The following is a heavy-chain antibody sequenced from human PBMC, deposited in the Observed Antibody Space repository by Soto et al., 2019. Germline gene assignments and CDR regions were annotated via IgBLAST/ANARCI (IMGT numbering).Heavy chain of an antibody. CDR2: IIPIIGII. V-gene: IGHV1-69*08. CDR3: AGDPDSHYNDSHASSYP. Sequence: QVQLVQSGAEVKKPGSSVKVSCKASGGTFSTYTITWVRHAPGQGLEWMGRIIPIIGIINYAQKFQGRVTISADKLSGPXYMELTRLRSDDTAVYYCAGDPDSHYNDSHASSYPWGQGTLVTVSS. J-gene: IGHJ5*02. CDR1: GGTFSTYT. D-gene: IGHD3-22*01.